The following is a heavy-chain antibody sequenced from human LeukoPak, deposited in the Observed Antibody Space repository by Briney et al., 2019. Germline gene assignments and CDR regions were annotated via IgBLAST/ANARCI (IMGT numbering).Heavy chain of an antibody. CDR3: ALLLWFGELLETGNWFDP. CDR1: GYTFTGYY. V-gene: IGHV1-2*02. J-gene: IGHJ5*02. D-gene: IGHD3-10*01. Sequence: GALVKVSCKASGYTFTGYYMHWVRQAPGQGLEWMGWINPNSGGTNYAQKFQGRVTMTRDTSISTAYMELSRLRSDDTAVYYCALLLWFGELLETGNWFDPWGQGTLVTVSS. CDR2: INPNSGGT.